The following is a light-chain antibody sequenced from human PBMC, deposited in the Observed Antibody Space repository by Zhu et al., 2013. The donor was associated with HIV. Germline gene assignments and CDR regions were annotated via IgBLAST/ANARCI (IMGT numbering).Light chain of an antibody. CDR3: QQYGTDPYT. CDR1: RSFSSNY. Sequence: EIVLTQSPGTLSLSPGDRATLSCRASRSFSSNYLAWYQQKPGLAPRLLIYGASNRATGIPDRFSGSGSGTDFSLTISRVEPEDFAVYFCQQYGTDPYTFGQGTKLEIK. J-gene: IGKJ2*01. CDR2: GAS. V-gene: IGKV3-20*01.